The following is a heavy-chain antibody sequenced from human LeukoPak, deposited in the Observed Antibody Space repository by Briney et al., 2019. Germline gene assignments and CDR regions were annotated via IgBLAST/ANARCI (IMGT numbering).Heavy chain of an antibody. V-gene: IGHV3-66*01. CDR1: GFTVSSNY. D-gene: IGHD6-19*01. CDR2: IYSGGST. J-gene: IGHJ4*02. Sequence: GGSLRLSCAASGFTVSSNYMSWVRQAPGKGLEWVSVIYSGGSTYYADSVRGRFTISRDNSKNTLYLQMNSLRAEDTAVYYCARETAVAGGFDYWGQGTLVTVSS. CDR3: ARETAVAGGFDY.